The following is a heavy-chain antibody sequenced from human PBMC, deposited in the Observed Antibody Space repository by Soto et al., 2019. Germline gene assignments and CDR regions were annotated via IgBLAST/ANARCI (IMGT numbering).Heavy chain of an antibody. Sequence: GASVKVSCKASGYTFTSYGISWVRQAPGQGLEWMGWISAYNGNTNYARKLQGRVTMTTDTSTSTAYMELRSLRSDDTAVYYCARDQYSSGWYRTHYYYYYGMDVWGQGTTVTVSS. V-gene: IGHV1-18*04. CDR1: GYTFTSYG. CDR2: ISAYNGNT. D-gene: IGHD6-19*01. CDR3: ARDQYSSGWYRTHYYYYYGMDV. J-gene: IGHJ6*02.